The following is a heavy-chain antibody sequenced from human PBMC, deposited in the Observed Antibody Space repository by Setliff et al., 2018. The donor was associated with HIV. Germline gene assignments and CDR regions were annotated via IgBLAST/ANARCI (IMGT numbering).Heavy chain of an antibody. Sequence: SETLSLTCTVSGGSISSHYWSWIRQPPGKGLEWIGYTYYSGSTNYNPSLKSRVTISVDTSKNQFSLKLSSVTAADTAVYYCARHSSRHYWGQGTLVTVSS. CDR3: ARHSSRHY. CDR2: TYYSGST. CDR1: GGSISSHY. J-gene: IGHJ4*02. V-gene: IGHV4-59*08.